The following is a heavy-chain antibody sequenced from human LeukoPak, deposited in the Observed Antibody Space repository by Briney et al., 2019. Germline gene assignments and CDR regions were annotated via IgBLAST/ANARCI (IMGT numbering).Heavy chain of an antibody. CDR1: GFAFDEHG. V-gene: IGHV3-20*04. CDR3: ARAPITSPFYFDY. D-gene: IGHD2-2*01. CDR2: INWSGGST. J-gene: IGHJ4*02. Sequence: SPGGSLRLSCTASGFAFDEHGMSWVRQVPGKGLEWVSGINWSGGSTGYADPLRGRFTISRDNAKNSLCLQMDSLRAEDTALYYCARAPITSPFYFDYWGQGTLVTVSS.